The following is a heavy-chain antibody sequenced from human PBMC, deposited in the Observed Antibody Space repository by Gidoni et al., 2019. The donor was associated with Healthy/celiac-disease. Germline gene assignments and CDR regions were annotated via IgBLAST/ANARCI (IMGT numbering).Heavy chain of an antibody. CDR1: GFTFSSYA. Sequence: QVQLVESGGGVVQPGRSLRLSCAASGFTFSSYAMHWVRQAPGKGLEWVAVISYDGSNKYYADSVKGRFTISRDNSKNTLYLQMNSLRAEDTAVYYCARGGGYDSSGYSFDYWGQGTLVTVSS. V-gene: IGHV3-30-3*01. CDR3: ARGGGYDSSGYSFDY. D-gene: IGHD3-22*01. CDR2: ISYDGSNK. J-gene: IGHJ4*02.